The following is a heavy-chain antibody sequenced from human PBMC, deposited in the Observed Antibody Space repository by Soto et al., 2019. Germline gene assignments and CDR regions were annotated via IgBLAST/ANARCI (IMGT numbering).Heavy chain of an antibody. CDR1: EFTITNAW. CDR3: TTAVRYYMDV. CDR2: IKTRTDGGTT. D-gene: IGHD4-17*01. J-gene: IGHJ6*03. V-gene: IGHV3-15*01. Sequence: GGSLRLSCAASEFTITNAWVSWVRQAPGKGLEWVGRIKTRTDGGTTDYAAPVKGRFTISRDDSKNTLSLQMNSLKTEDTAVYYCTTAVRYYMDVWGKGTTVTVSS.